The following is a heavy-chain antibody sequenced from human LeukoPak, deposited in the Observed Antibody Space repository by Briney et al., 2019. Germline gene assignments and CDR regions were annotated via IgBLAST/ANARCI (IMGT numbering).Heavy chain of an antibody. V-gene: IGHV3-33*08. D-gene: IGHD1-1*01. Sequence: GGSLRLSCAASGFTSRNYGMHWVRQAPGKGLEWVAVIWYDGSNKYYADSVKGRFTISRDNSKNTLYLQMNSLRAEDTAVYYCARELISTTWRGNRSYFDLWGRGTLVTVSS. J-gene: IGHJ2*01. CDR3: ARELISTTWRGNRSYFDL. CDR1: GFTSRNYG. CDR2: IWYDGSNK.